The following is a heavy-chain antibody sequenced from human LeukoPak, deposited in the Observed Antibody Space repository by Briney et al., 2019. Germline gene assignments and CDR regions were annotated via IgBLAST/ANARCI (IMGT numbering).Heavy chain of an antibody. CDR2: ISPGDPDA. CDR3: ARRSVPTVVTAIDF. V-gene: IGHV5-51*01. Sequence: GESLKISCEGSGCSFTNYWIGWARQMPGKGLEWMGIISPGDPDAMYSPSFQGQVTISADKSISTAYLQWSSLKASDTAMYYCARRSVPTVVTAIDFWGQGTLVTVSS. CDR1: GCSFTNYW. D-gene: IGHD4-23*01. J-gene: IGHJ4*02.